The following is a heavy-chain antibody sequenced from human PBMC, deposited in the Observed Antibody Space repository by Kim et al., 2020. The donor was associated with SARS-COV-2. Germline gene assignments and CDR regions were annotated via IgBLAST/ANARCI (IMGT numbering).Heavy chain of an antibody. Sequence: SETLSLTCTVSGGSIRKSSYYWGWVRQPPGKGREWIGSIDYSGSTHYRPSLKSRVTIFVDASKNEFYLKLKFVTAADTAVYHCAGEDQWLVGRFEYWGQGKMVLLSS. J-gene: IGHJ4*02. V-gene: IGHV4-39*02. CDR2: IDYSGST. D-gene: IGHD6-19*01. CDR1: GGSIRKSSYY. CDR3: AGEDQWLVGRFEY.